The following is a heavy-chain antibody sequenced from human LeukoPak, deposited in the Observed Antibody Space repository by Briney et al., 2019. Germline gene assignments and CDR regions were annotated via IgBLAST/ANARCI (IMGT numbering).Heavy chain of an antibody. J-gene: IGHJ4*02. V-gene: IGHV3-23*01. D-gene: IGHD1/OR15-1a*01. CDR1: GFTFGHNA. Sequence: GGSLRLSCVASGFTFGHNAMAWVRQAPGKRLEWVSALSGSGGDTFYADSVKGRFTISRGNSKNTLYLQMNSLRAEDTAVYYCAKGYTWNNIRLLDYWGQGTLVTVSS. CDR2: LSGSGGDT. CDR3: AKGYTWNNIRLLDY.